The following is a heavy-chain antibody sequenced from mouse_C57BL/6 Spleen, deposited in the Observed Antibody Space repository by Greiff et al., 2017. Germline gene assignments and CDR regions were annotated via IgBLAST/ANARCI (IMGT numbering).Heavy chain of an antibody. D-gene: IGHD2-1*01. Sequence: EVQLVESGGGLVQPGGSLKLSCAASGFTFSDYYMYWVRQTPEKRLEWVAYISNGGGSTYYPDTVKGRFTISRDNAKNTLYLQMSRLKSEDTAMYYCARGGLYGNYGYYAMDYWGQGTSVTVSS. V-gene: IGHV5-12*01. J-gene: IGHJ4*01. CDR2: ISNGGGST. CDR1: GFTFSDYY. CDR3: ARGGLYGNYGYYAMDY.